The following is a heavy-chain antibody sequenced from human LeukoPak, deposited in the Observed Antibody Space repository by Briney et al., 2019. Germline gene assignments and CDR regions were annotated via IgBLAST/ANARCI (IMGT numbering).Heavy chain of an antibody. CDR2: INPNSGGT. Sequence: ASVKVSCKASGYTFTGYYMHWVRQAPGQGLEWMGWINPNSGGTNYAQKFQGRVTMTRDTSISTAYMELSRLRSDDTAVYYCARRGSGWYNYYFDYWGRGTLVTVSS. CDR1: GYTFTGYY. CDR3: ARRGSGWYNYYFDY. J-gene: IGHJ4*02. V-gene: IGHV1-2*02. D-gene: IGHD6-19*01.